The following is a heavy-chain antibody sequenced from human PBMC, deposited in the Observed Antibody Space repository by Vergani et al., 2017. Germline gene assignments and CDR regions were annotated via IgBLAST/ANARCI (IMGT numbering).Heavy chain of an antibody. CDR2: IYHSGST. D-gene: IGHD2-2*01. V-gene: IGHV4-30-2*01. J-gene: IGHJ4*02. CDR3: ARGKDEYCSSTSCYQGYYFDY. Sequence: QLQLPESGSGLVKPSQTLSLTCAVSGGSISSGGYSWSWIRQPPGKGLEWIRYIYHSGSTYYNPSLKSRVTISVDRSKNQFSLELSSVTAADTAVYYCARGKDEYCSSTSCYQGYYFDYWGQGTLVTVSS. CDR1: GGSISSGGYS.